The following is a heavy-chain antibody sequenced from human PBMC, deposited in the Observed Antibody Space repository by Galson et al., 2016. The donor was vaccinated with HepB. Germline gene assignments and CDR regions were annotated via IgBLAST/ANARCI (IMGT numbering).Heavy chain of an antibody. J-gene: IGHJ4*01. CDR2: INRNSVII. CDR3: VKDYGEWLGAFDS. Sequence: SLRLSCAASGFTFEDYAIHWVRQVPGKGLEWVASINRNSVIIGYADSVKGRFTITRDNAKNSVYLQMDFVRVVDTARYHCVKDYGEWLGAFDSWGQGVLVIVSS. CDR1: GFTFEDYA. V-gene: IGHV3-9*01. D-gene: IGHD6-19*01.